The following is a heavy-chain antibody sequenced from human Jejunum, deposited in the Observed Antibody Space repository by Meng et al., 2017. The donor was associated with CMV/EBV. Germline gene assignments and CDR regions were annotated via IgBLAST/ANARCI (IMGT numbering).Heavy chain of an antibody. D-gene: IGHD6-19*01. V-gene: IGHV7-4-1*02. CDR2: INTNTGNT. J-gene: IGHJ4*02. Sequence: VQLVQSGYELKKPGASLKVACKASGYTFTSYAMNWVRQAPGQGRGWMGWINTNTGNTTYAQGFTGRFVFALDTSVSTAYLQISSLKAEDTAVYYCARGKIAVAGITGDYWGQGTLVTVSS. CDR3: ARGKIAVAGITGDY. CDR1: GYTFTSYA.